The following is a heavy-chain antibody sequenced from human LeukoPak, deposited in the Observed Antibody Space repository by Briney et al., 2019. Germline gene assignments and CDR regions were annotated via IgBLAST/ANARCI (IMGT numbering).Heavy chain of an antibody. CDR1: GYTFTGYY. J-gene: IGHJ4*02. D-gene: IGHD4-17*01. CDR3: ARSDDYGDPYFDY. V-gene: IGHV1-2*02. Sequence: ASVTVSCKASGYTFTGYYMHWVRQAPGQGLEWMGWINPNSGGTNYAQKFQGRVTMTRDTSISTAYMELSRLRSDDTAVYYCARSDDYGDPYFDYWGQGTLVTVSS. CDR2: INPNSGGT.